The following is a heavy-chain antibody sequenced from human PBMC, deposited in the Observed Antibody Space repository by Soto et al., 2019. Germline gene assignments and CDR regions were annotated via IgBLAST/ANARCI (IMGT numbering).Heavy chain of an antibody. D-gene: IGHD1-1*01. V-gene: IGHV3-23*01. Sequence: GGSLRLSCAASGFTFSSYAMSWVRQAPGKGLEWVSGIIDNGGSTYYADSVKGRFTISRDNSKNTLYLQMNSLRAEDTAVYYCAKDRSTTPYYFDYWGQGTLVTVSS. J-gene: IGHJ4*02. CDR2: IIDNGGST. CDR3: AKDRSTTPYYFDY. CDR1: GFTFSSYA.